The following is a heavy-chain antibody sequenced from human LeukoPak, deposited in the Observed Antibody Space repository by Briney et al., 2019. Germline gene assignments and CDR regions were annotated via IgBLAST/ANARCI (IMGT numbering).Heavy chain of an antibody. D-gene: IGHD3-22*01. CDR3: ARDYYDSSGHNWFDP. J-gene: IGHJ5*02. CDR1: GFTFSSYW. Sequence: GGSLRLSCAASGFTFSSYWMHWVRQAPGKGLVWVSRIHTDGSITNYADSVKGRFTISRDNAKNTLYLQMNSLRAEDTAVYYCARDYYDSSGHNWFDPWGQGTLVTVSS. CDR2: IHTDGSIT. V-gene: IGHV3-74*01.